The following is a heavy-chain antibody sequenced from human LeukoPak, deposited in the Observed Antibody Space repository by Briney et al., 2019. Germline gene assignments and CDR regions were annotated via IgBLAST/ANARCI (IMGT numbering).Heavy chain of an antibody. J-gene: IGHJ4*02. D-gene: IGHD1-14*01. CDR2: MNSDGSIT. V-gene: IGHV3-74*01. CDR1: GFTFSNSW. Sequence: QTGGSLRLSCAASGFTFSNSWMRWVRQVPGKGLLWVSRMNSDGSITNYADSVKGRFTISRDNARNTLYLQIHTLTVEDTAVYYCAGAGSFRFDYWGQGTLVTVSS. CDR3: AGAGSFRFDY.